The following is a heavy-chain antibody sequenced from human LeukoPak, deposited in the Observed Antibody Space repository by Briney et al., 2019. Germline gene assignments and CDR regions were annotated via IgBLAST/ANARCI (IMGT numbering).Heavy chain of an antibody. D-gene: IGHD5-24*01. CDR2: IYYSGNT. CDR1: GGSISSSDYY. J-gene: IGHJ4*02. V-gene: IGHV4-39*01. CDR3: ARQGLIVMAGEGDFDY. Sequence: SETLSLTCTVSGGSISSSDYYWAWIRQPPGRSLEWIGSIYYSGNTHYNPSLKSRVTISVDTSKNQFSLRLSSVTAADTAVYYCARQGLIVMAGEGDFDYWGQGTLVTVSS.